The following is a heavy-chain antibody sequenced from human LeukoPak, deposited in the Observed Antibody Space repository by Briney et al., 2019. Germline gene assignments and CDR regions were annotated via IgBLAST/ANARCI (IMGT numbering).Heavy chain of an antibody. CDR2: ISSSSSYI. V-gene: IGHV3-21*01. J-gene: IGHJ4*02. D-gene: IGHD5-18*01. Sequence: ETGGSLRLSCAASGFTFSSYSMNWVRRAPGKGLEWVSSISSSSSYIYYADSVKGRFTISRDNAKNSLYLQMNSLRAEDTAVYYCARDRGYSYGCDYWGQGTLVTVSS. CDR1: GFTFSSYS. CDR3: ARDRGYSYGCDY.